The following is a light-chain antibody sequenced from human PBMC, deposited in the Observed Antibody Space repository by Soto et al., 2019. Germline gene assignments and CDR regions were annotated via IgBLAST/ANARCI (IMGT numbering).Light chain of an antibody. Sequence: QSVLTQPASVSGSPGQSITISCTGTSDDVGGYNYVSWYQQHSGKAPKLIIYEVSNRPSGVSNRFSGPKSGNTASLTISGLQAEDEADFYCSSYTSDSTLVFGGGTKVTVL. V-gene: IGLV2-14*01. CDR3: SSYTSDSTLV. J-gene: IGLJ3*02. CDR2: EVS. CDR1: SDDVGGYNY.